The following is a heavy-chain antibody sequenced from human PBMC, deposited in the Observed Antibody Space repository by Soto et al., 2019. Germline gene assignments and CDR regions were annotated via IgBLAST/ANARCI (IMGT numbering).Heavy chain of an antibody. V-gene: IGHV4-34*01. Sequence: TLSLTCAVYGGSFSGYYWSWIRQPPGKGLGWIGEINHSGSTNYNPSLKSRVTISVDTSKNQFSLKLSSVTAADTAVYYCASGITMVRGYYYGMDVWGQGTTVTVSS. CDR3: ASGITMVRGYYYGMDV. J-gene: IGHJ6*02. D-gene: IGHD3-10*01. CDR2: INHSGST. CDR1: GGSFSGYY.